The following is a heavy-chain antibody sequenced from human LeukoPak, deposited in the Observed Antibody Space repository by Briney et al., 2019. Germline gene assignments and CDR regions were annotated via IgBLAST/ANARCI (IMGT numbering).Heavy chain of an antibody. V-gene: IGHV4-39*01. CDR1: GGSISSSSYY. Sequence: SETLSLTCTVSGGSISSSSYYWGWIRQPPGKGLEWIGSTYYSGSTYYNPSLKSRVTISVDTSRNQFSLKLSSVTAADTAVYYCARHAPAAGFDYWGQGTLVTVSS. CDR2: TYYSGST. D-gene: IGHD6-13*01. CDR3: ARHAPAAGFDY. J-gene: IGHJ4*02.